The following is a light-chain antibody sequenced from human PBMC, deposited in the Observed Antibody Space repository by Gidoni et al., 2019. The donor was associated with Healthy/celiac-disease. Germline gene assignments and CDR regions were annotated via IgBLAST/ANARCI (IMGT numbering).Light chain of an antibody. CDR3: HQSSSLPLT. J-gene: IGKJ4*01. CDR1: QSIGSS. Sequence: EIVLTQSPDFQSVTPKAKVTITCRASQSIGSSLHWYQQKPDQSPKLLIKYACQSFSGVTSRFSGSGSGTDFTLSINRLEAEDAEKYYCHQSSSLPLTFGGGTKVEIK. V-gene: IGKV6-21*01. CDR2: YAC.